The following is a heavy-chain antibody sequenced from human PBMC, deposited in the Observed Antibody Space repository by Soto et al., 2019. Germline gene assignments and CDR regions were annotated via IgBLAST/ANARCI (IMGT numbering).Heavy chain of an antibody. CDR1: GGSISSGGYY. Sequence: KTSETLSLTCTVSGGSISSGGYYWSWIRQHPGKGLEWIGYIYYSGSTYHNPSLKSRVTISVDTSKNQFSLKLSSVTAADTAVYYCATGVGSSSWFGWFDPWGQGTLVTVSS. V-gene: IGHV4-31*03. CDR2: IYYSGST. D-gene: IGHD6-13*01. J-gene: IGHJ5*02. CDR3: ATGVGSSSWFGWFDP.